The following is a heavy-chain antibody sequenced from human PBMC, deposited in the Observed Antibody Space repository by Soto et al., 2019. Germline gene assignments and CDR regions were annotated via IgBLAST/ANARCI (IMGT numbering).Heavy chain of an antibody. CDR2: IVVGSGNT. CDR1: GFTFTSSA. CDR3: AARLSRTTGNWVYYFDY. Sequence: ASVKVSCKASGFTFTSSAMQWVRQARGQRLEWIGWIVVGSGNTNYAQKFQERVTITRDMSTSTAYMELSSLRSEDTAVYYCAARLSRTTGNWVYYFDYWGQGTLVTVSS. V-gene: IGHV1-58*02. J-gene: IGHJ4*02. D-gene: IGHD4-17*01.